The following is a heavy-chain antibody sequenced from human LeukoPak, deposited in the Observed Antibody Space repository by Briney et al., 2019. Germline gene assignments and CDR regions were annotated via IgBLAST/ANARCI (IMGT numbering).Heavy chain of an antibody. D-gene: IGHD3-10*01. Sequence: GASVKVSCKASGYTFTGYYMHWVRQAPGQGPEWMGWINPNSGGTNYAQKFQGRVTMTRDTSISTAYMELSRLRSDDTAVYYCAREDYYGSGSYPLNWFDPWGQGTLVTVSS. CDR2: INPNSGGT. V-gene: IGHV1-2*02. CDR3: AREDYYGSGSYPLNWFDP. CDR1: GYTFTGYY. J-gene: IGHJ5*02.